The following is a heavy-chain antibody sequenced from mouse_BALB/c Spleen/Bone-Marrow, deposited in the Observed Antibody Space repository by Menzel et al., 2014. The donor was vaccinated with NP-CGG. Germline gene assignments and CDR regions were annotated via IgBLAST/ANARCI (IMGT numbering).Heavy chain of an antibody. CDR2: ISSAGIHT. CDR1: GFTFTSYA. V-gene: IGHV5-9-3*01. J-gene: IGHJ2*01. Sequence: EVKLVESGGGLVKPGGSLKLSCTASGFTFTSYAMSWVRQTPEKRLEWVATISSAGIHTYYVDTVKGRFTISRDNAKNTLFLHMSSLRSEDTAMYYCARQDRVYYFDYWGQGTTLTASS. CDR3: ARQDRVYYFDY.